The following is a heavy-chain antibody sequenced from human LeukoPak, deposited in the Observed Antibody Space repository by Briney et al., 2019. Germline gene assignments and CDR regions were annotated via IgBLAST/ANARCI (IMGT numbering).Heavy chain of an antibody. CDR2: IKQDGSEK. CDR3: ATSAADDYYYYYYMDV. D-gene: IGHD6-13*01. V-gene: IGHV3-7*01. J-gene: IGHJ6*03. Sequence: QPGGSLRLSCAASGFTFSSYWMSRVRQAPGKGLEWVANIKQDGSEKYYVDSVKGRFTISRDNAKNSLYLQMNSLRAEDTAVYYCATSAADDYYYYYYMDVWGKGTTVTVSS. CDR1: GFTFSSYW.